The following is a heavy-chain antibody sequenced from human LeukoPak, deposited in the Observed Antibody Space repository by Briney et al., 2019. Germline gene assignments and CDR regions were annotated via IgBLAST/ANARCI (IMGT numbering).Heavy chain of an antibody. V-gene: IGHV3-74*01. CDR1: GFTFSSHW. J-gene: IGHJ3*02. Sequence: GGSLRLSCAASGFTFSSHWMHWVRQVPGKGRVWVSRINSDGSSTSYADSVKGRFTISRDNAKNTLYVQMNSLRAEDTAVYYCSTGSGHAFDIWGRGTMVTVSS. CDR3: STGSGHAFDI. D-gene: IGHD3-10*01. CDR2: INSDGSST.